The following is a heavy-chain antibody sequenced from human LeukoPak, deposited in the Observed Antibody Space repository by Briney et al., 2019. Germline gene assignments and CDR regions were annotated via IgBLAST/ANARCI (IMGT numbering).Heavy chain of an antibody. CDR1: GFTFSSYG. CDR3: AKDADWRYVGYFDY. CDR2: ISYDGSNK. Sequence: GGSLRLSCAASGFTFSSYGMHWVRQAPGKGLEWVAVISYDGSNKYYADSVKGRFTISRDNSKNTLYLQMNSLRAEDTAVYYCAKDADWRYVGYFDYWGQGTLVTVSS. J-gene: IGHJ4*02. V-gene: IGHV3-30*18. D-gene: IGHD1-14*01.